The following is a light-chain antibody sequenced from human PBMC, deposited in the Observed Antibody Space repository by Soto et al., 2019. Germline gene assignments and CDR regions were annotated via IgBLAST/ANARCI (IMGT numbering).Light chain of an antibody. CDR3: QTWGTGFQV. CDR1: SGHSSYA. CDR2: LNNDGSH. J-gene: IGLJ2*01. Sequence: QPVLTQLPSASASLGASVKLTCTLSSGHSSYAIAWHQKQPGKRPRYLMDLNNDGSHTKGDGIPDRFSGSSSGAERYLIISSLQSEDEADYYCQTWGTGFQVFGGGTKLTVL. V-gene: IGLV4-69*01.